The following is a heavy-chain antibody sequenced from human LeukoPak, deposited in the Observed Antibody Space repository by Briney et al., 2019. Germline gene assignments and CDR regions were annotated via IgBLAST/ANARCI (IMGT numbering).Heavy chain of an antibody. CDR1: GFTVSSNY. J-gene: IGHJ5*02. CDR2: IQPDGSEG. D-gene: IGHD3-16*01. CDR3: ASQSFAKFDP. V-gene: IGHV3-7*01. Sequence: GGSLRLSCAASGFTVSSNYMTWVRQAPGKGLEWVGNIQPDGSEGYPVDSVKGRFTISRDNARNSLFLQMNSLRVEDTAVYYCASQSFAKFDPWGQGTLVIVSS.